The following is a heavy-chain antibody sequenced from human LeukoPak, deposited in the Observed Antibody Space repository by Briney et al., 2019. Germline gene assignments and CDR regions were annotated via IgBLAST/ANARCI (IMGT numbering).Heavy chain of an antibody. CDR1: GGSTSSYY. V-gene: IGHV4-59*01. CDR3: ARDPSFDY. CDR2: IYYSGST. J-gene: IGHJ4*02. Sequence: SETLSLTCTVSGGSTSSYYWSWIRQPPGKGLEWIGYIYYSGSTNYNPSLKSRVTISVDTSKNQFSLKLSSVTAADTAVYYCARDPSFDYWGQGTLVTVSS.